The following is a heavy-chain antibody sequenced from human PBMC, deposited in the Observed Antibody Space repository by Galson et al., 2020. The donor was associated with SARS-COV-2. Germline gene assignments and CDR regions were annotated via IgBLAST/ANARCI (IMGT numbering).Heavy chain of an antibody. V-gene: IGHV4-4*02. CDR1: GDSISSGHW. CDR2: ISHSGNT. D-gene: IGHD2-15*01. Sequence: SETLSLTCAVSGDSISSGHWWSWVRQPPGEGLEWIGEISHSGNTSYNPSLKSRITFSVDNSKNQFSLKLNSVTAADTAFYFCARSQFCSGGSCSTFAFWGQGTLVTVSS. J-gene: IGHJ5*01. CDR3: ARSQFCSGGSCSTFAF.